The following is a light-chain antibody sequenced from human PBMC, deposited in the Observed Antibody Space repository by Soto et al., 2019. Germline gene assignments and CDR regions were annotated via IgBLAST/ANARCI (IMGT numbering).Light chain of an antibody. Sequence: SYELTQPPSVSVGPGQTARMTCEENDIGSKSVHWYQQKPGQAPVLVVFDDSDRPSGVPDRFSGSNSRNTATLTINSVEAGDEADYYCQVWDNDSYHFVFGSGTKV. CDR3: QVWDNDSYHFV. CDR1: DIGSKS. J-gene: IGLJ1*01. V-gene: IGLV3-21*02. CDR2: DDS.